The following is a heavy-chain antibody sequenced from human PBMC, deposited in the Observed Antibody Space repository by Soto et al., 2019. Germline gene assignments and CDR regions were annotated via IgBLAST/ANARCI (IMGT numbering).Heavy chain of an antibody. CDR3: ARGRYGAY. D-gene: IGHD3-10*01. Sequence: QVHLVQSGAEVKKPGASVKVSCKGSGYAFTTYGITWVRQAPGQGLEWMGWISAHNGNPNYAQKPQGRVTVTRDTSTSTAYMELRSLRSGDTAVYYCARGRYGAYWGQGALVTVSS. CDR2: ISAHNGNP. J-gene: IGHJ4*02. V-gene: IGHV1-18*01. CDR1: GYAFTTYG.